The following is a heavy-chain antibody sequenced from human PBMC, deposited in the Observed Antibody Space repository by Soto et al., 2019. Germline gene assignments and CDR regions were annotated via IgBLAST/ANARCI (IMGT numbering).Heavy chain of an antibody. Sequence: QVQLVESGGGVVQPGRSLRLSCAASGFTFSSYAMHWVRQAPGKGLEWVAVISYDGSNKYYADSVKGRFTISRDNXKXMLYLQMNSLRAEDTAVYYCARVFAAGTLYYYGMDVWGQGTTVTVSS. V-gene: IGHV3-30-3*01. J-gene: IGHJ6*02. CDR1: GFTFSSYA. CDR2: ISYDGSNK. CDR3: ARVFAAGTLYYYGMDV. D-gene: IGHD6-13*01.